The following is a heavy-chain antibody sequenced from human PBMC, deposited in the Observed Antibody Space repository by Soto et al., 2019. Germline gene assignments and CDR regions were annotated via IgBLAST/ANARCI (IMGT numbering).Heavy chain of an antibody. V-gene: IGHV3-20*01. CDR2: INWNGGST. D-gene: IGHD6-19*01. J-gene: IGHJ6*03. Sequence: GGSLRLSCAASGFTFDDYGMSWVRQAPGKGLEWVSGINWNGGSTGYADSVKGRFTISRDNAKNSLYLQMNSLRAEDTALYHCARCTGYSSGDGGFEDYYYMDVWGKGTTVTVSS. CDR1: GFTFDDYG. CDR3: ARCTGYSSGDGGFEDYYYMDV.